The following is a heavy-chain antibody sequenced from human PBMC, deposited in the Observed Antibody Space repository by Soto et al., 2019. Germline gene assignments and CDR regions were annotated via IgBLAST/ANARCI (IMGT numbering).Heavy chain of an antibody. J-gene: IGHJ6*02. CDR2: IYHRGGT. D-gene: IGHD2-8*01. CDR3: ARAPGRMMNALRYYYGLDV. V-gene: IGHV4-31*02. CDR1: GGSISSGGYY. Sequence: QVQLQESGPGLVKPSETLSFTCNVSGGSISSGGYYWSWIRQLPGKGLEWTGYIYHRGGTYYNPALKRRITISVATSKNQFSLKMTSVTAADTAVYFCARAPGRMMNALRYYYGLDVWGQGTTVTVSS.